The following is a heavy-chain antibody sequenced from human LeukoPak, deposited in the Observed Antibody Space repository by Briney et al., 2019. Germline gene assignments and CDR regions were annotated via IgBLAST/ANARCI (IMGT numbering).Heavy chain of an antibody. CDR3: AKDVPTAYFDY. D-gene: IGHD2-2*01. Sequence: GGSLRLSCAVSGFTFSNYAMSWVRQAPGKGLEWVAFVRYDETTKFYADSVKGRFTISRDNSKTTLYLQMNSLRAEDTAVYYCAKDVPTAYFDYWGQGTLVTVSS. V-gene: IGHV3-30*02. J-gene: IGHJ4*02. CDR1: GFTFSNYA. CDR2: VRYDETTK.